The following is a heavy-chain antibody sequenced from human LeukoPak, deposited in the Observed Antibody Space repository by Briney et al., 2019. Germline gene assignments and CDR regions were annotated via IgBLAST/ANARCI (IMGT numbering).Heavy chain of an antibody. Sequence: GGSLRLSCAASGFTFSSYGMHWVRQAPGKGLEWVAVIWYDGSNKYYADSVKGRFTISRDNSKNTLYLQMNSLRAEDTAVYYCARDALLAAARTGDYYYGMDVWGQETTVTVSS. CDR1: GFTFSSYG. CDR2: IWYDGSNK. D-gene: IGHD6-13*01. CDR3: ARDALLAAARTGDYYYGMDV. V-gene: IGHV3-33*01. J-gene: IGHJ6*02.